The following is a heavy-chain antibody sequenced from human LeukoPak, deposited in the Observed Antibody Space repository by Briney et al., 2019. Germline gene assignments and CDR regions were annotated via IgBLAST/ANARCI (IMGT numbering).Heavy chain of an antibody. D-gene: IGHD7-27*01. CDR3: ARGHWGLDY. CDR2: ISPSSDSI. V-gene: IGHV3-11*01. CDR1: GFTLSGHY. J-gene: IGHJ4*02. Sequence: PGGSLRLSCAVSGFTLSGHYMTWIRQAPGEGLELISYISPSSDSIYYADSVKGRFTISRDNARNLLFLQMSSLRAEDTAVYYCARGHWGLDYWGQGSLVTVSS.